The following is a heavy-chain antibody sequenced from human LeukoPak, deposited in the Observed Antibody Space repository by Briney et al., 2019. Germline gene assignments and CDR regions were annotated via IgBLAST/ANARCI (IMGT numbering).Heavy chain of an antibody. CDR2: IYHSGST. J-gene: IGHJ3*02. CDR1: GGSISSSGYY. D-gene: IGHD5-12*01. Sequence: SETLSLTCTVSGGSISSSGYYWGWIRQPPGKGLEWIGSIYHSGSTYYNPSLKSRVTISVDTSKNQFSLKLSSVTAADTAVYYCARDVRYEGAFDIWGQGTMVAVSS. CDR3: ARDVRYEGAFDI. V-gene: IGHV4-39*07.